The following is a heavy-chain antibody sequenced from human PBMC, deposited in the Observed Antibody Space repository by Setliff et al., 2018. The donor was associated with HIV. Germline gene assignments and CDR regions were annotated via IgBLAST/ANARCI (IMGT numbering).Heavy chain of an antibody. CDR3: TKNLYRSPWSPLDY. CDR2: ITRSGDYM. CDR1: GFTFSSYT. Sequence: PGGSLRLSCAVSGFTFSSYTMNWVRQAPGKGLEWISSITRSGDYMYYADSVKGRFTISRDSSKNTLYLQMNSLRAEDTAVYYCTKNLYRSPWSPLDYWGQGTLVTVSS. J-gene: IGHJ4*02. D-gene: IGHD6-19*01. V-gene: IGHV3-21*01.